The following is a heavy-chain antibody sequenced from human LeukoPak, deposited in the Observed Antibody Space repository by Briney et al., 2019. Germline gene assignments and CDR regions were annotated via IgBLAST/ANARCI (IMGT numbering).Heavy chain of an antibody. V-gene: IGHV1-2*02. Sequence: ASVTVSCKASGYTFTGYYMHWVRLAPGQGLEWMGWIDPNSGGTNYAQKFQGRVTMTRDTSISTAYMELSRLRSDDTAVYYCARSRVGATDPFDYWGQGTLVTVSS. J-gene: IGHJ4*02. CDR1: GYTFTGYY. D-gene: IGHD1-26*01. CDR2: IDPNSGGT. CDR3: ARSRVGATDPFDY.